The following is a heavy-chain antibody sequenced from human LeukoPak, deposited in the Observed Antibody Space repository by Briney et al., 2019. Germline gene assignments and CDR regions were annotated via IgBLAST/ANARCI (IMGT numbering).Heavy chain of an antibody. V-gene: IGHV4-34*01. D-gene: IGHD6-19*01. J-gene: IGHJ5*02. Sequence: SETLSLTCAVYGGSFSGYYWSWIRQPPGKGLEWIGEINHSGSTNYNPSLKSRVTISVDTSKNQFSLKLSSVTAADTAVYYCARDSPLSVAGDYNWFDPWGQGTLVTVSS. CDR1: GGSFSGYY. CDR3: ARDSPLSVAGDYNWFDP. CDR2: INHSGST.